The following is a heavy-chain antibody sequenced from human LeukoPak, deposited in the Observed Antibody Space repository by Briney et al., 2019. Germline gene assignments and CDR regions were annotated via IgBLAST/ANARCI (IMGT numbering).Heavy chain of an antibody. CDR1: GYSISSGYY. V-gene: IGHV4-38-2*02. CDR2: IYHSGST. J-gene: IGHJ4*02. D-gene: IGHD5-24*01. CDR3: ARDSPREMATSDNY. Sequence: SETLSLTCTVSGYSISSGYYWGWIRQPPGKGLEWIGSIYHSGSTYYNPSLKSRVTISVDTSKNQFSLKLSSVTAADTAVYYCARDSPREMATSDNYWGQGTLVTVSS.